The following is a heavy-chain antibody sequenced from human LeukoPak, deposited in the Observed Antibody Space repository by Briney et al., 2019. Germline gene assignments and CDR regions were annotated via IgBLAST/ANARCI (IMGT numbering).Heavy chain of an antibody. J-gene: IGHJ4*02. Sequence: GGSLRLSCAASGFTFGNYAMSWVRQAPGKGLEWVSAISGSGGNTYYADSVKGRFTISRDNSKNTLFLLLNSLRVEDTAVYYCAKTVSGSYSYQGGDYWGQGTLVTVSS. CDR1: GFTFGNYA. V-gene: IGHV3-23*01. CDR3: AKTVSGSYSYQGGDY. CDR2: ISGSGGNT. D-gene: IGHD3-16*02.